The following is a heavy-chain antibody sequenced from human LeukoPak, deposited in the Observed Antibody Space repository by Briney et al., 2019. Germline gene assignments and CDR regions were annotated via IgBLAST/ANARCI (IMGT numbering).Heavy chain of an antibody. D-gene: IGHD3-16*02. Sequence: GGSLRLSCAASGFIFYSYAMHWVRQAPGRGLEYVSAITSNGGSTFCANSVKGRFTISRDNSKNTLYLQMGSLRAEDMAVYYCTRGPGYDYVWGSYRADYWGQGTLVTVSS. CDR3: TRGPGYDYVWGSYRADY. CDR2: ITSNGGST. V-gene: IGHV3-64*01. CDR1: GFIFYSYA. J-gene: IGHJ4*02.